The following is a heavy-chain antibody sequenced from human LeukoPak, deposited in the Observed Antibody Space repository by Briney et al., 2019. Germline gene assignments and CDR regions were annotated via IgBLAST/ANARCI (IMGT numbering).Heavy chain of an antibody. CDR1: GFTFSSYS. CDR3: ARGYSSSWHEVEAFDI. Sequence: GGSLRLSCAASGFTFSSYSMNWVRQAPGKGLEWVSSISSSSSYIYYADSVKGRFTISRDNAKNSLYLQMNSLRAEDTAVYYCARGYSSSWHEVEAFDIWSQGTMVTVSS. J-gene: IGHJ3*02. D-gene: IGHD6-13*01. V-gene: IGHV3-21*01. CDR2: ISSSSSYI.